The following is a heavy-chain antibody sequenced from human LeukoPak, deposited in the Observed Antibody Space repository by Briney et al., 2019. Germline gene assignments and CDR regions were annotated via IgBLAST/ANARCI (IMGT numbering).Heavy chain of an antibody. CDR3: TTDPPSIVGATRVDY. J-gene: IGHJ4*02. D-gene: IGHD1-26*01. Sequence: GGSLRLSCAASGFTFSNAWMSWVRQAPGKGLEWVGRIKSKTDGRTTDYAAPVKGRFTISRDDSKSTLYLQMNSLKTEDIAVYYCTTDPPSIVGATRVDYWGQGTLVTVSS. CDR2: IKSKTDGRTT. V-gene: IGHV3-15*01. CDR1: GFTFSNAW.